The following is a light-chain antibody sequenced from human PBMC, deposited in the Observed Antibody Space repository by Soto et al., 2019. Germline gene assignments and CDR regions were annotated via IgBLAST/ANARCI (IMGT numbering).Light chain of an antibody. V-gene: IGKV3-11*01. CDR3: HQRQSWPRT. Sequence: EIVLTQSTATLSSFPGDRVTLSCRASQAVNTRLAWYQHKPGQAPRLLIYLASNRAAGVPARFSGSGSGTDFTLTISNVEPEDFAVYYCHQRQSWPRTFGKGTKVDIK. CDR2: LAS. CDR1: QAVNTR. J-gene: IGKJ1*01.